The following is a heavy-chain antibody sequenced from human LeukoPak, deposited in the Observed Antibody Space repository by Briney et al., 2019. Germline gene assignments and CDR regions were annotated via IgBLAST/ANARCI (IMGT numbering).Heavy chain of an antibody. Sequence: PSETLSLTCTVSGGSINSSSYYWGWIRQPPGKGLEWIGSIYYSGSTYYNPSLKSRFTISVDTSNNQFSLKLSSVTAADTAVYYCARLLRLVTIVRGVINHFDYWGQGTLVTVSS. V-gene: IGHV4-39*01. CDR2: IYYSGST. CDR3: ARLLRLVTIVRGVINHFDY. D-gene: IGHD3-10*01. CDR1: GGSINSSSYY. J-gene: IGHJ4*02.